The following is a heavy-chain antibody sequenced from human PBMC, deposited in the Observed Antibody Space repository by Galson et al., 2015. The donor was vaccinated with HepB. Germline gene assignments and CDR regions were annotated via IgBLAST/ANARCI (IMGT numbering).Heavy chain of an antibody. J-gene: IGHJ4*02. CDR3: TRDLRLGELSSTDFGY. Sequence: SLRLSCATSGFTFGDYALSWFRQAPGKGLEWVGFTRSKPYGGSTEYAASVKGRFTISRDDSKSIAYLQMNGLRTEDTAVYYCTRDLRLGELSSTDFGYWGQGTLVTVSS. CDR1: GFTFGDYA. D-gene: IGHD3-16*02. CDR2: TRSKPYGGST. V-gene: IGHV3-49*03.